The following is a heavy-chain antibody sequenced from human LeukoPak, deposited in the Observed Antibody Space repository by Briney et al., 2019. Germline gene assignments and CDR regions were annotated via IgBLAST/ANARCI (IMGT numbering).Heavy chain of an antibody. D-gene: IGHD6-13*01. Sequence: GGSLRLSCAASGFTFDDYTMHWVRQAPGKGLEWVSLISWDGGSTYYADSVKGRFTISRDNSKNSLYLQMNSLRTEDTALYYCVKDGVEAAAGRSYYYYMDVWGKGTTVTVSS. J-gene: IGHJ6*03. V-gene: IGHV3-43*01. CDR3: VKDGVEAAAGRSYYYYMDV. CDR2: ISWDGGST. CDR1: GFTFDDYT.